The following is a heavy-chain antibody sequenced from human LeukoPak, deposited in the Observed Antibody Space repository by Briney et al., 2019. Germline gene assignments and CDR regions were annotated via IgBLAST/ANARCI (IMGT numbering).Heavy chain of an antibody. CDR2: IYYSGST. CDR1: GGSISGYY. D-gene: IGHD1-26*01. CDR3: AREGYSGETDY. V-gene: IGHV4-59*01. Sequence: SETLSLTCTFSGGSISGYYWNWIRQPPGKGLEWIGYIYYSGSTNYNPSLKSRVTISVDTSKNQFSLKLSSVTAADTAVYYCAREGYSGETDYWGQGTLVTVSS. J-gene: IGHJ4*02.